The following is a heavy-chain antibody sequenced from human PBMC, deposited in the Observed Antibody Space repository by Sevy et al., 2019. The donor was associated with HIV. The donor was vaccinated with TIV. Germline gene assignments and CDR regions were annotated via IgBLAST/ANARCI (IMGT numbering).Heavy chain of an antibody. J-gene: IGHJ6*02. D-gene: IGHD2-15*01. V-gene: IGHV4-59*01. CDR1: GGSMSGYY. CDR2: FYYSRTT. CDR3: ATCRPDYYYGMDV. Sequence: SETLSLTCTVSGGSMSGYYLTWIRQPPGKGLEWIGYFYYSRTTNYNPSLKSRVTISVDRSKNQFSLKLNSVTAADTAVYYCATCRPDYYYGMDVWGQGTTVTVSS.